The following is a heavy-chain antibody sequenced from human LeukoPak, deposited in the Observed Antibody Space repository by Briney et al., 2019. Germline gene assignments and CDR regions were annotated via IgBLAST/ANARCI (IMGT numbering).Heavy chain of an antibody. V-gene: IGHV5-51*01. CDR2: IYPRDSDT. CDR1: GYTFTHQW. J-gene: IGHJ4*02. Sequence: GESLKISCKASGYTFTHQWIGWVRQKSGRGLEWMEIIYPRDSDTRYSPSFQGHVSISADTPINTAYLEWSRLEASDTAIYYCARHSDVIGAIWGQGTLVTVSS. CDR3: ARHSDVIGAI. D-gene: IGHD3-10*01.